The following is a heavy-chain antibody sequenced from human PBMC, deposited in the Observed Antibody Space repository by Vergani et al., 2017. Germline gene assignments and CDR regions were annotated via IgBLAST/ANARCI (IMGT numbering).Heavy chain of an antibody. D-gene: IGHD5-12*01. V-gene: IGHV3-23*01. CDR2: VSGSSATP. J-gene: IGHJ4*02. CDR3: TKGSRGYTGYFFDY. CDR1: GFTFIMHA. Sequence: EVQLLESGGDLVQPGGSLRLSCAASGFTFIMHAMSWVRQAPGKGLEWVSSVSGSSATPYYADSVKGRFITSRDNSKNTLHLQMNSLRADDTAVYYCTKGSRGYTGYFFDYWGQGTLATVSS.